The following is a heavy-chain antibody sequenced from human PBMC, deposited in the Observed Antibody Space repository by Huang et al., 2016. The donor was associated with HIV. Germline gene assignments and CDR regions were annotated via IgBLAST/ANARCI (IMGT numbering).Heavy chain of an antibody. Sequence: QLQLQESGPGLVKPSETLSLTCTVSGGSISSSSYYWGWVRQSPGKGLEWIGSFFYIGNGYYNPSPNSRATMSVDRSSNQFSLKMHSVTAADTAVYYCASRTTVTTTSNYHYFYMDVWGKGATVIVS. D-gene: IGHD4-17*01. CDR1: GGSISSSSYY. V-gene: IGHV4-39*01. J-gene: IGHJ6*03. CDR3: ASRTTVTTTSNYHYFYMDV. CDR2: FFYIGNG.